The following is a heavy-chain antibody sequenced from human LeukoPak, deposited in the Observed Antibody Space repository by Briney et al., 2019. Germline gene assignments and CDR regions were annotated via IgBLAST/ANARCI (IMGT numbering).Heavy chain of an antibody. CDR1: GFTFSTSG. CDR2: IRFDGSYT. Sequence: GGSLRLSCAASGFTFSTSGMHWVRQAPGKGLEWVAFIRFDGSYTYQTDTVKGRFTISRDNSQNMLFLQMNSLRLEDTALYYCAKSVTGITWFDPWGQGTLVTVSS. V-gene: IGHV3-30*02. D-gene: IGHD6-19*01. CDR3: AKSVTGITWFDP. J-gene: IGHJ5*02.